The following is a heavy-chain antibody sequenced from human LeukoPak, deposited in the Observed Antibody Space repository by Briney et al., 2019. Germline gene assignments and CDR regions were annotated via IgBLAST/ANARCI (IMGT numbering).Heavy chain of an antibody. CDR2: INSDGSST. CDR1: GFTSSSYW. V-gene: IGHV3-74*01. J-gene: IGHJ4*02. CDR3: ARDPDLSGYSFFDY. Sequence: GGSLRLSCVASGFTSSSYWMHWVRQAPGKGLVWVSRINSDGSSTTYADSVKGRFTISRDNAKNTLYLQMNSLRAEDTAMYYCARDPDLSGYSFFDYWGQGTLVTVSS. D-gene: IGHD3-22*01.